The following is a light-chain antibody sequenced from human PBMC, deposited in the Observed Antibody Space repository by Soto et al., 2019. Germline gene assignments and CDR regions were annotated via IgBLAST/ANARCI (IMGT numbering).Light chain of an antibody. J-gene: IGLJ2*01. Sequence: SVLTQPPSVSAARGQKVTISCSGSSSNIGNNYVSWYQQLPGTAPKLLIYDNNKRPSGIPDRFSGSKSGTSATLGITGLQTGDEADYYCGTWDSSLSAVVFGGGTKVTVL. CDR1: SSNIGNNY. CDR2: DNN. CDR3: GTWDSSLSAVV. V-gene: IGLV1-51*01.